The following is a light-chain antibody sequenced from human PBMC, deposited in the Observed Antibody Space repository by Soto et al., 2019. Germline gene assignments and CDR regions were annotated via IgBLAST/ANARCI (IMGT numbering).Light chain of an antibody. V-gene: IGKV2-28*01. CDR3: MQALQTPPGT. J-gene: IGKJ4*01. CDR2: LGS. CDR1: QSLLHSNGYNY. Sequence: DIVMPQSPLSLPVTPGEPASISCRSSQSLLHSNGYNYLDWYLQKPGQSRQLLVYLGSNRASGVPDRFSGSGSGTDFTLKISRVEAEDVGVYYCMQALQTPPGTFGGGIKVEIK.